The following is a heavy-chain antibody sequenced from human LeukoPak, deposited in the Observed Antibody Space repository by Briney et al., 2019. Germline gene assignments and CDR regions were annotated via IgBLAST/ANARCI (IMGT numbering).Heavy chain of an antibody. V-gene: IGHV4-59*01. CDR2: IYYSGST. J-gene: IGHJ4*02. CDR3: ARVDPDSSSTLEVFDY. Sequence: NSSETLSLTCTVSGGSIRSYYWNWIRQPPGKGLEWIGYIYYSGSTNYNPSLKSRVTISVDTSKNQFSLKLSSVTAADTAVYYCARVDPDSSSTLEVFDYWGQGTLVTVSS. CDR1: GGSIRSYY. D-gene: IGHD6-6*01.